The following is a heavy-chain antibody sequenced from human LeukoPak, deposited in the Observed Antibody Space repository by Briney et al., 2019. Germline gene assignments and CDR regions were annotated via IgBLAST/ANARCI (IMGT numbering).Heavy chain of an antibody. D-gene: IGHD6-13*01. V-gene: IGHV3-7*04. J-gene: IGHJ4*02. CDR2: IKQDGSEK. CDR1: GFTFSSYW. CDR3: ARGRGSSWTNYFDY. Sequence: GGSLRLSCAASGFTFSSYWMSWVRQAPGKGLEWVANIKQDGSEKYYVDSVKGRFTISRDNAKNSLYLQMSTLRAEDTAVYYCARGRGSSWTNYFDYWGQGTLVTVSS.